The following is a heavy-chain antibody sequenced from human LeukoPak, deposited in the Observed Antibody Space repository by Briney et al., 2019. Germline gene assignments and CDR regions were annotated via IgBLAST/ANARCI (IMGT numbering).Heavy chain of an antibody. Sequence: TSETLSLTCTVPVDSISGYYWSWIRQPPGKGLEWIGYMYYSGNTNYNPSLKSRLTTSLDTSKNQFSLKLSSVTAADTAVYYCARGKYYFDYWGQGTLVTVSS. CDR1: VDSISGYY. CDR2: MYYSGNT. CDR3: ARGKYYFDY. V-gene: IGHV4-59*01. J-gene: IGHJ4*02.